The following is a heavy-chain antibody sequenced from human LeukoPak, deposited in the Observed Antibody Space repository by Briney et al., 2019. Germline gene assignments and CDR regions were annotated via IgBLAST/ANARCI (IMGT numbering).Heavy chain of an antibody. CDR3: ARGFWFDP. V-gene: IGHV3-30-3*01. CDR2: ISYDGSNK. J-gene: IGHJ5*02. CDR1: GFTFSSYA. Sequence: PGGSLRLSCAASGFTFSSYAMHWVRQAPGKGLEWVAVISYDGSNKYYADSVKGRFTISRDNSENTLYLQMNSLRAEDTAVYYCARGFWFDPWGQGTLVTVSS.